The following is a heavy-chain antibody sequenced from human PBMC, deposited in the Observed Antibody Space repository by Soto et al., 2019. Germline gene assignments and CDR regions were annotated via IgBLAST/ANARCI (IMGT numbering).Heavy chain of an antibody. CDR2: VKSKTDGGTI. CDR1: GFTFSNAY. D-gene: IGHD3-16*01. Sequence: EVQLVESGGGLVEPGGSLRLSCEASGFTFSNAYMTWVRQAPGKGLEWVGRVKSKTDGGTIEYAAPVRGTFTISRDDSRNTLYLRMNSLKTEDTAVYYCTADLGGSYAMDVWGQGTTVTVSS. V-gene: IGHV3-15*07. CDR3: TADLGGSYAMDV. J-gene: IGHJ6*02.